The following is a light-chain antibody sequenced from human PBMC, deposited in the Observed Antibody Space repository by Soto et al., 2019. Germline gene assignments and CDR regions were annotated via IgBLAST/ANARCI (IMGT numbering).Light chain of an antibody. Sequence: DIQMTQSPSTLSASVGDKVTITCRASQSISSRLAWFQQKPGKAPKVLIYQASSLENGVPSRFSGSGSGTEFTLTLSSLQPDDSATYYCQQYESSAPYTFGQGTKLEIK. J-gene: IGKJ2*01. V-gene: IGKV1-5*03. CDR1: QSISSR. CDR3: QQYESSAPYT. CDR2: QAS.